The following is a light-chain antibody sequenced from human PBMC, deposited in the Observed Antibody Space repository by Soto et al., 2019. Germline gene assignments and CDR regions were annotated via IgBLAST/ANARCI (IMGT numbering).Light chain of an antibody. J-gene: IGKJ2*01. CDR2: GAS. CDR3: QQYNNWPPLST. Sequence: EIVVTQSPATLSVSPGERATLSCRASQSVSSNLAWYQQKPGQAPRLLIYGASTRATGIPARFSGSGSGTEFTLTISSPQSEDFAVYYCQQYNNWPPLSTFGQGTKLESK. CDR1: QSVSSN. V-gene: IGKV3D-15*01.